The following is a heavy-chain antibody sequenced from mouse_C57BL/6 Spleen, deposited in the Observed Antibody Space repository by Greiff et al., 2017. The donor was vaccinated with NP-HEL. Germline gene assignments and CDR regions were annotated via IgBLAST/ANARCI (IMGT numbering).Heavy chain of an antibody. Sequence: VQLQQSGAELVKPGASVKLSCKASGYTFTSYWMHWVKQRPGQGLEWIGMIHPNSGSTNYNEKFKSKATLTVDKSSSTAYMQLSSLTSEASAVYYGARHDGYAMDYWGQRTSVTVS. CDR3: ARHDGYAMDY. CDR1: GYTFTSYW. D-gene: IGHD2-12*01. J-gene: IGHJ4*01. V-gene: IGHV1-64*01. CDR2: IHPNSGST.